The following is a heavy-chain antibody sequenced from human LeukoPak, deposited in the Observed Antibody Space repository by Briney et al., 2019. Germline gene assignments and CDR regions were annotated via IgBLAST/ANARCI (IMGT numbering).Heavy chain of an antibody. CDR1: GFTVSSNY. V-gene: IGHV3-53*01. CDR3: ARNSDSGYGPFAS. CDR2: IHSGGTT. Sequence: GGSLRLSCAASGFTVSSNYMSWVRQAPGKGLEWVSVIHSGGTTNYADSVQGRFTISRDNSKTTVYLHMNSLRAEDTAVYYCARNSDSGYGPFASWGQGTLVTVSS. D-gene: IGHD5-12*01. J-gene: IGHJ4*02.